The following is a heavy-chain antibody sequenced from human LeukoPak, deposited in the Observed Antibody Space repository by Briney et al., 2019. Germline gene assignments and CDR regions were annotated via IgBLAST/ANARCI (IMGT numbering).Heavy chain of an antibody. CDR1: GGTFSSYA. V-gene: IGHV1-69*13. J-gene: IGHJ4*02. CDR3: AKDKIVLMVYAPYYFDY. Sequence: SVKVSCKASGGTFSSYAISWVRQAPGQGLEWMGGIIPIFGTANYAQKFQGRVTITADESTSTAYMELSSLRAEDTAVYYCAKDKIVLMVYAPYYFDYWGQGTLVTVSS. CDR2: IIPIFGTA. D-gene: IGHD2-8*01.